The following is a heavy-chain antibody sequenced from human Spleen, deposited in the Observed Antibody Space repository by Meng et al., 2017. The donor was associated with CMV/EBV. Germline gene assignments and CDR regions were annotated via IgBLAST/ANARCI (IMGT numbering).Heavy chain of an antibody. CDR3: ARDPYCTSTTCYSVGWLDP. CDR2: ISPDGGST. D-gene: IGHD2-2*01. V-gene: IGHV3-64*02. Sequence: GESLKISCAASGFTFSNYAMHWVRQAPGRGLEYVSAISPDGGSTYYGDAVKGRFTISRDNSRNTLYLQMGRLRADDMAVYYCARDPYCTSTTCYSVGWLDPWGQGTLVTVSS. CDR1: GFTFSNYA. J-gene: IGHJ5*02.